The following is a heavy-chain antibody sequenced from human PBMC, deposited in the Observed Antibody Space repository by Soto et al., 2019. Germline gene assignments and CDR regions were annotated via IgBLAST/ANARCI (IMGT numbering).Heavy chain of an antibody. J-gene: IGHJ4*02. Sequence: QLQLQESGPGLVKPSQTLSLACTVSGGSFSSGGYYWSWIRQLPGKGLEWIGYIYYSGNTYYNPSLESRVTISADTSKNQFSLKLSSVTAADTAVYFCVRGGYCTNGVCSVFDYWGQGTLVTVSS. CDR2: IYYSGNT. CDR1: GGSFSSGGYY. V-gene: IGHV4-31*03. D-gene: IGHD2-8*01. CDR3: VRGGYCTNGVCSVFDY.